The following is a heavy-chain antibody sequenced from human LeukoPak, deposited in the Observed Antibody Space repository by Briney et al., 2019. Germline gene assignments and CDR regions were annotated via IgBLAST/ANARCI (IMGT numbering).Heavy chain of an antibody. CDR1: GYSFTSYW. J-gene: IGHJ6*02. Sequence: PGESLKISCKGSGYSFTSYWISWVRQAPGKGLEWVAVISYDGSNKYYADSVKGRFTISRDNSKNTLYLQMNSLRAEDTAVYYCARDHGYSYGYHYYYGMDVWGQGTTVTVSS. V-gene: IGHV3-30*19. D-gene: IGHD5-18*01. CDR3: ARDHGYSYGYHYYYGMDV. CDR2: ISYDGSNK.